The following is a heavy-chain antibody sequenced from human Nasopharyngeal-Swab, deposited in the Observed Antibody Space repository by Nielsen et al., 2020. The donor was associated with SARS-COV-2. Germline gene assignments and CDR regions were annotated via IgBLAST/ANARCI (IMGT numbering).Heavy chain of an antibody. D-gene: IGHD6-13*01. J-gene: IGHJ3*02. CDR3: ARDPSSSWLYDAFDI. V-gene: IGHV3-30-3*01. CDR1: GFTFSSYA. CDR2: ISYDGSNK. Sequence: GESLKISCAASGFTFSSYAMHWVRQAPGKGLEWVAVISYDGSNKYYADSVKGRFTISRDNSKNTLYLQMNSLRAEDTAVYYCARDPSSSWLYDAFDIWGQATMVTVSS.